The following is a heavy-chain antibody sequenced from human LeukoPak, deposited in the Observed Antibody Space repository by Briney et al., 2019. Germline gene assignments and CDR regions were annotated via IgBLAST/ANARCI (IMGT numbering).Heavy chain of an antibody. CDR2: ISSSSLYI. CDR3: ARGAHKRDDYGGFFDY. D-gene: IGHD4-23*01. Sequence: GGSLRLSCTASGFAFSLYSMNWVRQTPGKGLEWVSSISSSSLYIYYTDSLKGRFTISRDNAKNSLYLQMNSLRAEDTAVYYCARGAHKRDDYGGFFDYWGQGTLVTVSS. J-gene: IGHJ4*02. CDR1: GFAFSLYS. V-gene: IGHV3-21*01.